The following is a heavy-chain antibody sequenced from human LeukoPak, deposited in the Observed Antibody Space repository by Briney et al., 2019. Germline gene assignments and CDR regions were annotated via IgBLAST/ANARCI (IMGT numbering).Heavy chain of an antibody. J-gene: IGHJ4*02. CDR1: GGSISSSSYY. V-gene: IGHV4-39*01. CDR3: ARHFNGYSNGPIDY. D-gene: IGHD5-18*01. CDR2: IYYSGST. Sequence: SETLSLTCTVSGGSISSSSYYWGWIRQPPGKGLEWIGSIYYSGSTYYNPSLKSRVTISVDTSKNQFSLKLSSVTAADTAVYYCARHFNGYSNGPIDYWGQGTLVTVSS.